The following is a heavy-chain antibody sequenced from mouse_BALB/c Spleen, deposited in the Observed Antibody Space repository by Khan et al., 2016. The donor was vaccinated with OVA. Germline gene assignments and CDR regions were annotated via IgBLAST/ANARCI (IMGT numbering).Heavy chain of an antibody. Sequence: DLVEPGASVKLSYKASGYTFTSYWINWIKERPGQGLEWIGQIGPGSGSAYYNELFKGKATLTVDTSSSSVYIQLSSLSSEDSAVYFGAKANYYGRGLYARDYLGQGTSVTVSS. CDR2: IGPGSGSA. J-gene: IGHJ4*01. CDR1: GYTFTSYW. D-gene: IGHD1-1*01. CDR3: AKANYYGRGLYARDY. V-gene: IGHV1S41*01.